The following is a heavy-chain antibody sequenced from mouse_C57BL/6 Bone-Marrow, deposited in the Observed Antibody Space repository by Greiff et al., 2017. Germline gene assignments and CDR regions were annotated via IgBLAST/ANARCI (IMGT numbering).Heavy chain of an antibody. CDR2: VFPYNGGT. J-gene: IGHJ3*01. D-gene: IGHD2-2*01. CDR3: ARSPIYYGYGWFAY. V-gene: IGHV1-36*01. CDR1: GFTFTDYY. Sequence: EVQLQQSGPVLVKPGPSVTISCKASGFTFTDYYMSWVKQSHGKSHEWIGLVFPYNGGTSYNQTFKGQTTFTVDPSSSTAYMVLYSLTSEDSAVYYCARSPIYYGYGWFAYWGQGTLVTVSA.